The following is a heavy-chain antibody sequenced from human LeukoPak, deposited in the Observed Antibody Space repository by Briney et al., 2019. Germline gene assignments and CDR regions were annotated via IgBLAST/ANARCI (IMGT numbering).Heavy chain of an antibody. CDR3: ARGYGSGWYGGDY. CDR2: INHSGST. V-gene: IGHV4-34*01. D-gene: IGHD6-19*01. Sequence: SETLSLTCAVYGGSFSGYYWSWIRQPPGKGLEWIGEINHSGSTNYNPSLKSRVTISVDTSKNQFSLKLSSVTAAHTAVYYCARGYGSGWYGGDYWGQGTLVTVSS. J-gene: IGHJ4*02. CDR1: GGSFSGYY.